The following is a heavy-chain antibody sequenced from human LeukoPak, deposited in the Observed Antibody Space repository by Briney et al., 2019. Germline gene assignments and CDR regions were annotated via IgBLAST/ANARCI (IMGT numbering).Heavy chain of an antibody. CDR2: ISGSGGST. Sequence: PGGSQRLSCAASGFTFSSYAMSWVRQAPGKGLEWVSAISGSGGSTYYADSVKGRFTISRDNSKNTLYLQMNSLRAEDTAVYYCAKYSSSWYRMNYFDYWGRGTLVTVSS. J-gene: IGHJ4*02. CDR3: AKYSSSWYRMNYFDY. V-gene: IGHV3-23*01. CDR1: GFTFSSYA. D-gene: IGHD6-13*01.